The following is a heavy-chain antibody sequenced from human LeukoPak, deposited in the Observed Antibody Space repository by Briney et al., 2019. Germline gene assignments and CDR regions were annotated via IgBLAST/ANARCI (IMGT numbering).Heavy chain of an antibody. Sequence: GASVKVSCKASGYTFTSYGISWVRQAPGQGLEWMGGIIPIFGTANYAQKFQGRVTITADKSTSTAYMELSSLRSEDTAVYYCASALVEMATIKGPRSDYYYYYYMDVWGKGTTVTVSS. CDR3: ASALVEMATIKGPRSDYYYYYYMDV. CDR2: IIPIFGTA. V-gene: IGHV1-69*06. J-gene: IGHJ6*03. CDR1: GYTFTSYG. D-gene: IGHD5-24*01.